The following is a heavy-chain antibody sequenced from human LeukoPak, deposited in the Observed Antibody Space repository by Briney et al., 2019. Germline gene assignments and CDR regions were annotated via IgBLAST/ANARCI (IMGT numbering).Heavy chain of an antibody. CDR3: ARASGDGDYVGYYYYYYMDV. J-gene: IGHJ6*03. CDR1: GGSISSSSYC. CDR2: IYASGST. D-gene: IGHD4-17*01. V-gene: IGHV4-61*02. Sequence: SETLSLTCTVSGGSISSSSYCWSWIRQPAGKGLEWIGRIYASGSTNYNPSLKSRVSISVDTSKNQISLKLSSVTAADTAMYYCARASGDGDYVGYYYYYYMDVWGKGTTVTISS.